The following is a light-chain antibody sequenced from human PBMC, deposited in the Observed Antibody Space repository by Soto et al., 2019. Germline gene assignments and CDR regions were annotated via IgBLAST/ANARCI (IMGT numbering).Light chain of an antibody. CDR1: QGISNF. CDR3: QKYNSAPLT. J-gene: IGKJ4*01. CDR2: TAS. V-gene: IGKV1-27*01. Sequence: DIQMTQSPSSLSTSVGDRVTISCRASQGISNFLAWYQQKPGKVPKLLIYTASTLQSGVPSRFSGSGSGTDITLTIRSLQPEDVATYYCQKYNSAPLTFGGGTKVEIK.